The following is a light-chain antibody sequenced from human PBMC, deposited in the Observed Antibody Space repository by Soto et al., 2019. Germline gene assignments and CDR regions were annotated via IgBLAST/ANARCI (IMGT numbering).Light chain of an antibody. V-gene: IGKV1-12*01. Sequence: IQMTQSPSSVSASVGDTVTLSCQTSHGVSGWLAWYQQKPGKAPTLLIYTVSNLQSGVPSRFSGSGSGTDFSLTITSPQPEDFATYFCQQGKTFPFTFGPGTKVEVK. CDR1: HGVSGW. J-gene: IGKJ3*01. CDR2: TVS. CDR3: QQGKTFPFT.